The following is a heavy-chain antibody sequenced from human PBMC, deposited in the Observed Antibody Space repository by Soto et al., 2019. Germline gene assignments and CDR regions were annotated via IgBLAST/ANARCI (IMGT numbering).Heavy chain of an antibody. V-gene: IGHV4-59*08. J-gene: IGHJ6*03. CDR1: GGSISSYY. CDR3: ARLYLSKDILTGHYFRDDYYYMDV. D-gene: IGHD3-9*01. CDR2: IYYSGST. Sequence: SETLSLTCTVSGGSISSYYWSWIRQPPGKGLEWIGYIYYSGSTNYNPSLKSRVTISVDTSKNQFSLKLSSVTAADTAVYYCARLYLSKDILTGHYFRDDYYYMDVWGKGTTVTVSS.